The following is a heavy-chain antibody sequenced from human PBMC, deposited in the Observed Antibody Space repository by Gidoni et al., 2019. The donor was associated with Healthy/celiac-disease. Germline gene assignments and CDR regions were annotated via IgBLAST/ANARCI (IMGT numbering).Heavy chain of an antibody. J-gene: IGHJ6*02. CDR1: GFTFSTDA. CDR2: ISGSGGST. CDR3: AKEDSYGRGLVLVEFVRKEIHYGMDV. V-gene: IGHV3-23*01. Sequence: EVQLLASGGGLVQPGGSLRLSCAASGFTFSTDAISLVRRAPGKGLEWVSAISGSGGSTYYADSVKGRFTISRDNSKNTLYLQMNSLRAEDTAVYYCAKEDSYGRGLVLVEFVRKEIHYGMDVWGQGTTVTVSS. D-gene: IGHD5-18*01.